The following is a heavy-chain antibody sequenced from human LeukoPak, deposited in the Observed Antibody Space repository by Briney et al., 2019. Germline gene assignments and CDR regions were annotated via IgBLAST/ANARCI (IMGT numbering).Heavy chain of an antibody. CDR1: GVTFSSYG. D-gene: IGHD3-9*01. CDR2: IRYDGSNK. V-gene: IGHV3-30*02. Sequence: GGSLRLSCAASGVTFSSYGMHWVRQAPGKGLEWVAFIRYDGSNKYYADSVKGRFTISRDNSKNTLYLQMNSLRAEDTAVYYCAKAYYDILTGYPIDPYYFDYWGQGTLVTVSS. J-gene: IGHJ4*02. CDR3: AKAYYDILTGYPIDPYYFDY.